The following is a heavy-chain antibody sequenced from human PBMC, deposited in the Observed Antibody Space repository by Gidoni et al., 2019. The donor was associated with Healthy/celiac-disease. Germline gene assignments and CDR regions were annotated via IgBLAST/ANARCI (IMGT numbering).Heavy chain of an antibody. D-gene: IGHD1-26*01. CDR1: GYTFTYRY. J-gene: IGHJ6*02. Sequence: QMQLVQSGAEVKKTGSSVKVSCKASGYTFTYRYLHWVRQAPGQALEWMGWITPFNGNTNYAQKFQDRVTITRDRSRSTAYMELSSLRSEDTAMYYCALTKIRGSPYGMDVWGQGTTVTVSS. V-gene: IGHV1-45*02. CDR2: ITPFNGNT. CDR3: ALTKIRGSPYGMDV.